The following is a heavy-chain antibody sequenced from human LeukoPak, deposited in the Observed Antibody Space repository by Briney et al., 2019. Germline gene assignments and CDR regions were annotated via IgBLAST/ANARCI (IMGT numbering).Heavy chain of an antibody. CDR1: GGTFSGYA. V-gene: IGHV1-69*05. CDR2: IIPIFGTA. CDR3: ARGPIAARPDNWFDP. D-gene: IGHD6-6*01. Sequence: SVKVSCKASGGTFSGYAISWVRQAPGQGLECMGRIIPIFGTANYAQKFQGRVTITTDESTSTAYMELSSLRSEDTAVYYCARGPIAARPDNWFDPWGQGTLVTVSS. J-gene: IGHJ5*02.